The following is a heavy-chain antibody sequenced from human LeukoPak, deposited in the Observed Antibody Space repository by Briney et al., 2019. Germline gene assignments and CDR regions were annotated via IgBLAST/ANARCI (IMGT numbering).Heavy chain of an antibody. V-gene: IGHV3-23*01. Sequence: GGSLRLSCAPYGFTFSSYAMSWVRQAPGKGLEWVSVISGGGSGTYYADSVRGRFTISRDNYKNTVYLQMNSLRAEDTAIYYCAKAVGSSGYFSRDAFDIWGQGTMVTVSS. CDR1: GFTFSSYA. J-gene: IGHJ3*02. CDR2: ISGGGSGT. D-gene: IGHD3-22*01. CDR3: AKAVGSSGYFSRDAFDI.